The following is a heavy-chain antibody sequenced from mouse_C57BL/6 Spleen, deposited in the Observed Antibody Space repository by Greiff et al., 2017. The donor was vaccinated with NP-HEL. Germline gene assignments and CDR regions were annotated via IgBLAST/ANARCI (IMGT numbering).Heavy chain of an antibody. CDR1: GFTFTDYY. Sequence: EVKLVESGGGLVQPGGSLSLSCAASGFTFTDYYMSWVRQPPGKALEWLGFIRNKANGYTTEYSASVKGRFTISRDNSQSILYLQMNALRAEDSATYYCARWRWLLPFDYWGQGTTLTVSS. V-gene: IGHV7-3*01. D-gene: IGHD2-3*01. CDR3: ARWRWLLPFDY. J-gene: IGHJ2*01. CDR2: IRNKANGYTT.